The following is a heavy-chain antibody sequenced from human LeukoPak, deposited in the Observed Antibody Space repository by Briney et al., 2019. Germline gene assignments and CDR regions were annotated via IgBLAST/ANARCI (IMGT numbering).Heavy chain of an antibody. CDR1: GFIFNNYG. J-gene: IGHJ5*02. D-gene: IGHD3-22*01. CDR2: ISNDGGGT. Sequence: GGSLRLSCAASGFIFNNYGLIWVRQAPGKGLEWDSAISNDGGGTQYADFVEGRFTISRDNSKNTLFLQMSSLRAEDTALYYCAKGSSGYFADLWGQGTLVTVSS. V-gene: IGHV3-23*01. CDR3: AKGSSGYFADL.